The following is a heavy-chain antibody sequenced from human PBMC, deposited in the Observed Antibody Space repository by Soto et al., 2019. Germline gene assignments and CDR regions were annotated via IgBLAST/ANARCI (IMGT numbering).Heavy chain of an antibody. CDR2: ISGSGGST. V-gene: IGHV3-23*01. CDR1: GFTFSSYA. CDR3: AEYMWGYCSGGSCHDAFDI. D-gene: IGHD2-15*01. J-gene: IGHJ3*02. Sequence: EVQLLESGGGLVQPGGSLRLSCAASGFTFSSYAMSWVRQAPGKGLEWVSAISGSGGSTYYADSVKGRFTISRDNSKNPLYLQMNSLRAEDTAVYYCAEYMWGYCSGGSCHDAFDIWGQGTMVTVSS.